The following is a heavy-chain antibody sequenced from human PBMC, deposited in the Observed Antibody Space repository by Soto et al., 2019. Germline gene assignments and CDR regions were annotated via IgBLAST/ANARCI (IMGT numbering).Heavy chain of an antibody. V-gene: IGHV1-58*01. Sequence: GASVKVSFKASGFTFSSSSVQWLRQARGQRLEWIGWIVVDSGDTNFAQKFHERVTITRDMSTRTAYMELSRLRSEDTAVYYCAAERLLYGMDVWGQGTTVTVSS. CDR2: IVVDSGDT. CDR3: AAERLLYGMDV. CDR1: GFTFSSSS. J-gene: IGHJ6*02.